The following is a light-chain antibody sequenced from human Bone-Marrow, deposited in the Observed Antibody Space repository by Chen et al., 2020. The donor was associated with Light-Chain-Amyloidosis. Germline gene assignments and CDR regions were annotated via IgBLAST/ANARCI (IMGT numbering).Light chain of an antibody. CDR3: SSYTITNTLV. CDR2: EVT. CDR1: SSDVGGDKH. V-gene: IGLV2-14*01. J-gene: IGLJ1*01. Sequence: QSALTQPASVSGSPGQSITISCTGTSSDVGGDKHVSWYQQHPDKAPKLMIYEVTNRPSWVPDRFSGSKSDNTASLTISGLQTEDEADYFCSSYTITNTLVFVSGTRVTV.